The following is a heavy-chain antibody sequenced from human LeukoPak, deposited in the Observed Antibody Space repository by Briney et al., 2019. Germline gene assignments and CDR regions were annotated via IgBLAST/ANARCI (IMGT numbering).Heavy chain of an antibody. CDR1: GGTFSSYA. J-gene: IGHJ4*02. D-gene: IGHD3-22*01. V-gene: IGHV1-69*05. CDR2: IIPIFGTA. Sequence: SVKVSCKASGGTFSSYAISWVRQAPGQGLEWMGGIIPIFGTANYAQKFQGRVTITTDESTSTAYMELSSLRSEDTAVYYWARGSGYYYDSSGLAAGYWGQGTLVTVSS. CDR3: ARGSGYYYDSSGLAAGY.